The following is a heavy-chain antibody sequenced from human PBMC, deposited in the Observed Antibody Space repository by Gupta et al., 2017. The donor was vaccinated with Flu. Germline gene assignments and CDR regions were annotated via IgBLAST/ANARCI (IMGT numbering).Heavy chain of an antibody. CDR2: INPDGGDT. V-gene: IGHV1-2*02. Sequence: QVQLVQSGAEVKKPGASVKVSCKASGYTFSDNYIHWVRQAPGQGLEWMGWINPDGGDTNYAQKFQDRVTLTRDTSISTAYMDLKRLKSDDTALYYCARSLEFMAARNWFDPWGQGTLVTVSS. CDR1: GYTFSDNY. J-gene: IGHJ5*02. D-gene: IGHD6-13*01. CDR3: ARSLEFMAARNWFDP.